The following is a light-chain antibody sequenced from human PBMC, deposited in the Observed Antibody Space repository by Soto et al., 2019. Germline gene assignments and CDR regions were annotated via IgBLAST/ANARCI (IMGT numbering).Light chain of an antibody. CDR1: QSLSSSY. CDR2: GAS. V-gene: IGKV3-20*01. Sequence: EIVLTQSPGTLSLSPGERATLSCRASQSLSSSYLAWYQQKPGQAPRLLIYGASNRATGIPDRFSGSGSGTDFTLTISRLEPEDFAVYYCQQYNSYLFGGGTKVEIK. CDR3: QQYNSYL. J-gene: IGKJ4*01.